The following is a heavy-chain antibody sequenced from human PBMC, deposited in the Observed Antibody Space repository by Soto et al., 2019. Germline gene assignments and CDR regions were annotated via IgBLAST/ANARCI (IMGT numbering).Heavy chain of an antibody. CDR3: AREYCSGGSYVPKWFDP. J-gene: IGHJ5*01. Sequence: SLTCTVSGGSISSGDYYWSWLRPPPGKGLEWIGLIYYSGSTYYNPSLKSRVTISVDTSKNQFSLKLSSVTAADTAVYYCAREYCSGGSYVPKWFDPWGPGTLVTVSS. V-gene: IGHV4-30-4*01. CDR2: IYYSGST. CDR1: GGSISSGDYY. D-gene: IGHD2-15*01.